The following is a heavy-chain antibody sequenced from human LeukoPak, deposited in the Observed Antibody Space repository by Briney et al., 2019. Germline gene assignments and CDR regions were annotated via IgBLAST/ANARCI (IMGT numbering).Heavy chain of an antibody. V-gene: IGHV1-46*01. D-gene: IGHD2-15*01. CDR1: GYDFTTNY. CDR2: SNLSVGST. CDR3: AKGYCTSASCYVLDS. J-gene: IGHJ5*01. Sequence: ASVKLSCKASGYDFTTNYIHCVRQAPGQGLEWRGTSNLSVGSTTCGQRFQGRDTMTRETSTTTDNMDLSSLTSENTAIYYCAKGYCTSASCYVLDSWGQGNLVTVSS.